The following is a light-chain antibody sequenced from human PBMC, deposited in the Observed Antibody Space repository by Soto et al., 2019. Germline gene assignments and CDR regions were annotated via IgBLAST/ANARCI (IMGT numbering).Light chain of an antibody. CDR2: KAS. Sequence: DIQMTQSPSTLSASVVDRVTITCRASQSISVWLAWYQQKAGKAPNLLIYKASRLESGVPSRFSGSGSGTEFALTISSLQPDDFATYYCQQYNSFSPWTFGQGTKVDIK. CDR1: QSISVW. J-gene: IGKJ1*01. V-gene: IGKV1-5*03. CDR3: QQYNSFSPWT.